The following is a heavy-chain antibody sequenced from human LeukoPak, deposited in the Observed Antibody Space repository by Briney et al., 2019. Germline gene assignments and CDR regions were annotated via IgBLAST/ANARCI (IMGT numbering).Heavy chain of an antibody. CDR1: GFTFDNND. V-gene: IGHV3-13*01. J-gene: IGHJ4*02. D-gene: IGHD1-14*01. Sequence: PGGSLRLSCEVSGFTFDNNDMHWVRQTTGKGLEWVSAIGSAGYTYYADSVRGRFTVTRDNAKQSLYLQMNSLRVEDTAVYHCVRQPDSARYGFDYWGRGTRVTVSS. CDR3: VRQPDSARYGFDY. CDR2: IGSAGYT.